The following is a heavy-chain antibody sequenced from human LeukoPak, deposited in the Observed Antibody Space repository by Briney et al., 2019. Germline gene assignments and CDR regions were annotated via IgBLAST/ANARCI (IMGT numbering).Heavy chain of an antibody. Sequence: PGGSLRLSCAASGFTFDDYGMSWVRQAPGKGLEWVSGISGSGGSTYYADSVKGRFTISRDNSKNTLYLQMNSLRAEDTAVYYCAKVGDIVATIGAFDIWGQGTMVTVSS. V-gene: IGHV3-23*01. CDR2: ISGSGGST. CDR3: AKVGDIVATIGAFDI. D-gene: IGHD5-12*01. CDR1: GFTFDDYG. J-gene: IGHJ3*02.